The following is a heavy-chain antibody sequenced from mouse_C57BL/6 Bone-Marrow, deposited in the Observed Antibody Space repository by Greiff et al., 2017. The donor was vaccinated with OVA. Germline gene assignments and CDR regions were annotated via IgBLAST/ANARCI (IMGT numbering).Heavy chain of an antibody. V-gene: IGHV7-3*01. CDR3: ARCYSYDGGVAY. Sequence: EVKLMESGGGSVQPGGSLSLSCAASGFTFTDYYMSWVRQPPGKALEWLGFISNKANGYNSEYSASVKGRFTISRDNSQSILYLQMIALRAEDSATYYCARCYSYDGGVAYWGQGTLVTVSA. D-gene: IGHD2-12*01. J-gene: IGHJ3*01. CDR1: GFTFTDYY. CDR2: ISNKANGYNS.